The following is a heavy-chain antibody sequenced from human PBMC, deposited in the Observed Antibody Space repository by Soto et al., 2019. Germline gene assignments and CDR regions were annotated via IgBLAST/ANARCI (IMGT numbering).Heavy chain of an antibody. Sequence: SVKVSCKASGGTSSSYAISWVRQAPGQGLEWMGGIIPIFGTANYAQKFQGRVTITADESTSTAYMELSSLRSEDTAVYYCALEYSSSSRDYYGMDVWGQGTTVTVSS. D-gene: IGHD6-6*01. V-gene: IGHV1-69*13. CDR2: IIPIFGTA. CDR3: ALEYSSSSRDYYGMDV. J-gene: IGHJ6*02. CDR1: GGTSSSYA.